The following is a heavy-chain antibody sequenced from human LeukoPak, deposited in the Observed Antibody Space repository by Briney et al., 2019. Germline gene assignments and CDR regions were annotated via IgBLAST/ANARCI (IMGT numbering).Heavy chain of an antibody. J-gene: IGHJ5*02. CDR1: GFTFNTYS. D-gene: IGHD3-3*01. V-gene: IGHV3-48*04. Sequence: QAGGSLRLSCEASGFTFNTYSMNWVRQAPGKGLEWISYMSSSGSTIYYADSVKGRFTISRDNAKNSLYLQMNSLRAEDTAVYYCARSGYYDFWSGYSPLGFDPWGQGTLVTVSS. CDR3: ARSGYYDFWSGYSPLGFDP. CDR2: MSSSGSTI.